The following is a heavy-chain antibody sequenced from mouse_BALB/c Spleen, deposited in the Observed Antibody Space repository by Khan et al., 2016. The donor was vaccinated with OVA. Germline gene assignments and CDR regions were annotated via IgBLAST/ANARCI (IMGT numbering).Heavy chain of an antibody. J-gene: IGHJ3*01. Sequence: VHVKQSGAELVRPGALVKLSCKASGFNIKDYYMHWVKQRPEQGLVWIGRIDPENGDTIYDQKFQGKASITSDTSSNTAYLQLSSLTSEDTAVYYCARDGYPPRFAYWGQGTLVTVSA. CDR2: IDPENGDT. D-gene: IGHD2-3*01. CDR3: ARDGYPPRFAY. CDR1: GFNIKDYY. V-gene: IGHV14-1*02.